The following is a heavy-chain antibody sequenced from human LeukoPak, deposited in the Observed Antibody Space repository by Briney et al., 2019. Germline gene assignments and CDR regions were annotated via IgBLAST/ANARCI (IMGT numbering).Heavy chain of an antibody. Sequence: PSETLSLTCTVSGGSIITSDYFWAWIRQTPGKGLEWIGGIYYAGNTYYYPSLKSRFTMSVDTSKNHFSLNLNSVTAADTAVYYCASLHAGFCSGGACYQFDPWGQGTLVTVSS. D-gene: IGHD2-15*01. V-gene: IGHV4-39*02. CDR3: ASLHAGFCSGGACYQFDP. J-gene: IGHJ5*02. CDR1: GGSIITSDYF. CDR2: IYYAGNT.